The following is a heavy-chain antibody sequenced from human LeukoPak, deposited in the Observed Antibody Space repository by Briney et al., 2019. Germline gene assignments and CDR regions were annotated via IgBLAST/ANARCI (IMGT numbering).Heavy chain of an antibody. J-gene: IGHJ4*02. D-gene: IGHD3-22*01. CDR3: ASGSSVYHRY. Sequence: PSETLSLTCAVPGGSFRGSNWSWIRQPPGKGLEWIGEIKHRGSTNYNPSLKRRVTISVETSKNKFSLKLKFVTAAHTAGHSCASGSSVYHRYCGQGALGTVSS. CDR1: GGSFRGSN. V-gene: IGHV4-34*01. CDR2: IKHRGST.